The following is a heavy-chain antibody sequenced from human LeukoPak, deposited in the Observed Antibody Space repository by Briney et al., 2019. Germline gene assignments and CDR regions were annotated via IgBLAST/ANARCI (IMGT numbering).Heavy chain of an antibody. V-gene: IGHV4-30-2*01. Sequence: SETLSLTCTVSSGSISSSSYYWGWIRQPPGKGLEWIGYIYHSGSTYYNPSLKSRVTISVDRSKNQFSLKLSSVTAADTAVYYCARVDGDIVVVPAAPFDYWGQGTLVTVSS. J-gene: IGHJ4*02. CDR3: ARVDGDIVVVPAAPFDY. CDR1: SGSISSSSYY. CDR2: IYHSGST. D-gene: IGHD2-2*01.